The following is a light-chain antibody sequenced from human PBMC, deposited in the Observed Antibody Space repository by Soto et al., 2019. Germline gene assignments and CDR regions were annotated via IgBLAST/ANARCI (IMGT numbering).Light chain of an antibody. CDR1: QSVSSSY. CDR3: QQYGTSALT. J-gene: IGKJ4*01. V-gene: IGKV3-20*01. Sequence: RVLTQSPGTLSLSPGERATLSCRASQSVSSSYLVWYQQRPGQPPRLLIYGTSTRAAGISDRFSGSGSGTDFTLTIYRLEPGDSAVYYCQQYGTSALTFGGGTKV. CDR2: GTS.